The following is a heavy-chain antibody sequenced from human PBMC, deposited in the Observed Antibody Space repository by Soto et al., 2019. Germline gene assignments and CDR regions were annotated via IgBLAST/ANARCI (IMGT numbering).Heavy chain of an antibody. CDR1: GDSISNSRFY. CDR3: ARDYFDSSDYTTNWFDP. Sequence: SETLSLTCSVSGDSISNSRFYWAWIRQPPGEGLEMIGIINQTGNANHNPSLKSRFTIFLDTSKNQFSLKLSSVTAADTALYYCARDYFDSSDYTTNWFDPWGQGTLVTVS. CDR2: INQTGNA. V-gene: IGHV4-39*01. D-gene: IGHD3-22*01. J-gene: IGHJ5*02.